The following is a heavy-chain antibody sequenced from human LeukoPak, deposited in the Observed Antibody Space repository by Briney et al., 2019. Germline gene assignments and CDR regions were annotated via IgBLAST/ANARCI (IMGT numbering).Heavy chain of an antibody. CDR1: GGTFSSYA. J-gene: IGHJ4*02. V-gene: IGHV1-69*01. CDR2: IIPIFGTA. CDR3: ARVPIAAAGRDEYYFDY. Sequence: SVKVSCKASGGTFSSYAISWVRQAPGQGLEWVGGIIPIFGTANYAQKFQGRVTITADESTSTAYTELSSLRSEDTAVYYCARVPIAAAGRDEYYFDYWGQGTLVTVSS. D-gene: IGHD6-13*01.